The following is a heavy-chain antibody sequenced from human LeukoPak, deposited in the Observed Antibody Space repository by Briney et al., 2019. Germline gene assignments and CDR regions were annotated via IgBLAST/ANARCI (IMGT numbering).Heavy chain of an antibody. J-gene: IGHJ4*02. V-gene: IGHV1-18*01. CDR2: ISAYNGNT. Sequence: ASVKVSCKASGYTFTSYGISWVRQAPGQGLEWMGWISAYNGNTNYAQKLQGRVTMTTDTSTSTACMELRSLRSDDTAVYYCARDPSTGVAVVDYWGQGTLVTVSS. CDR1: GYTFTSYG. CDR3: ARDPSTGVAVVDY. D-gene: IGHD5-12*01.